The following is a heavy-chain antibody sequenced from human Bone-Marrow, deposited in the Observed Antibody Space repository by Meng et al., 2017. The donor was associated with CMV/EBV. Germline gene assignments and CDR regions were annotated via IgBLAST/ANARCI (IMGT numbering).Heavy chain of an antibody. Sequence: GGSLRLSCAASGFTFSSYAMSWVRQAPGKGLEWVSAISGSGGSTYYADSVKGRFTISRDNSKNTLYLQMNSLRAEDTTVYYCARTEVPYYYYYGMDVWGQGTTVTVSS. J-gene: IGHJ6*02. D-gene: IGHD1-1*01. CDR3: ARTEVPYYYYYGMDV. CDR1: GFTFSSYA. V-gene: IGHV3-23*01. CDR2: ISGSGGST.